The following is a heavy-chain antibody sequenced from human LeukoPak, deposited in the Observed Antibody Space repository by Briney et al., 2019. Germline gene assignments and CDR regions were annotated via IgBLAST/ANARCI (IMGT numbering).Heavy chain of an antibody. D-gene: IGHD6-19*01. J-gene: IGHJ4*02. Sequence: GGSLRLSCAASGFTVSNKYMTWVRQAPGKGLEWVSLIYSDGRTYYADSVKGRCTISRDNSKNTLYLQMNSLRVEDTAVYYCARGISSSGWLVDYWGLGTLVTVSS. CDR3: ARGISSSGWLVDY. CDR2: IYSDGRT. V-gene: IGHV3-53*01. CDR1: GFTVSNKY.